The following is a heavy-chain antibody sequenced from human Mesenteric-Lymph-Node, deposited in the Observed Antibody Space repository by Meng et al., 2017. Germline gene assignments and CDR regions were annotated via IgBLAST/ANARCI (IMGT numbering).Heavy chain of an antibody. V-gene: IGHV3-23*01. J-gene: IGHJ4*02. CDR3: AKDGGYSYGPTFDY. CDR2: ISGGGDST. Sequence: GESLKISCAAYGSTFSSYAMTWVRQAPGKGLEWVSGISGGGDSTYYADSVKGRFTISRDNSKNTLHLQMNSLRAEDTAVYYCAKDGGYSYGPTFDYWGQGTLVTVSS. CDR1: GSTFSSYA. D-gene: IGHD5-18*01.